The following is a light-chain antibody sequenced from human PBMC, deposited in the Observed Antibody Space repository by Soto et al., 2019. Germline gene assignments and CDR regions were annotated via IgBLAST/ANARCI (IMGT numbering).Light chain of an antibody. V-gene: IGKV3-20*01. CDR1: QSVSSNF. CDR2: GVS. J-gene: IGKJ2*01. Sequence: EIVLTQSPDTLSLSPGERATLSCRASQSVSSNFFAWYQQKPGQAPRLLIHGVSSRATGTPDRFSGSGSETDFTLTISRLEPEDFAIHYCQQYGASPRTFGQGTKLEIK. CDR3: QQYGASPRT.